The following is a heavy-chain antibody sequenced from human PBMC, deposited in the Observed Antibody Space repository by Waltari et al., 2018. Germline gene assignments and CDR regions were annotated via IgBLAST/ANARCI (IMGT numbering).Heavy chain of an antibody. CDR1: GLSIINDY. J-gene: IGHJ4*02. Sequence: QVELQESGPGLVKPSETLSLTCSVSGLSIINDYWSWIRQPPGRGLEWIGYIYDSGTTNFNRSRKSRVTMSIDTSRNQFSLKLSSVTAADTAVYYCARGGTSSRYFDYWGQGVLVSVSS. CDR3: ARGGTSSRYFDY. D-gene: IGHD6-6*01. CDR2: IYDSGTT. V-gene: IGHV4-59*01.